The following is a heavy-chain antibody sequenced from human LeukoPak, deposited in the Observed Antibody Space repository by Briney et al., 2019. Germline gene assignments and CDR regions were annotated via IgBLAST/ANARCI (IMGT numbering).Heavy chain of an antibody. V-gene: IGHV3-21*01. CDR3: AVHSSGYYYYYMDV. Sequence: GGSLRLSCAASGFTFSNSTMNWVRQTPEKGLEWVPSISSSSTFIYYADSVKGRFTISRDNAKNSLYLQMNSLRAEDTAVYFCAVHSSGYYYYYMDVWGKGITVTVSS. CDR2: ISSSSTFI. CDR1: GFTFSNST. J-gene: IGHJ6*03. D-gene: IGHD6-19*01.